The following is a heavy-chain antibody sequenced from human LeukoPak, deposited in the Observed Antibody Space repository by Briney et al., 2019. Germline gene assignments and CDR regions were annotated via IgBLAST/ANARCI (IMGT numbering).Heavy chain of an antibody. CDR3: AREAAAAGKPLDY. Sequence: SQTLSLTFAISGDSVSSNSAAWNWVRQSPSRGLEWLGRTYYRSKWYSHYSVSVKSRITINPDTSRNQFSLQLNSVTPEDTAVYYCAREAAAAGKPLDYWGQGTLVTVSS. CDR2: TYYRSKWYS. D-gene: IGHD6-13*01. J-gene: IGHJ4*02. CDR1: GDSVSSNSAA. V-gene: IGHV6-1*01.